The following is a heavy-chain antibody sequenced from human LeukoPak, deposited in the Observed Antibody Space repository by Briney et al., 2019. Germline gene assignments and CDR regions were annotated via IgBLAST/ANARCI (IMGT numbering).Heavy chain of an antibody. J-gene: IGHJ6*03. V-gene: IGHV3-73*01. Sequence: GGSLRLSCAASGFTFSSYSMNWVRQASGKGLEWVGRIRSKANSYATAYAASVKGRFTISRDDSKNTAYLQMNSLKTEDTAVYYCTSPLDYGDSRGYYYYMGVWGKGTTVTVSS. CDR3: TSPLDYGDSRGYYYYMGV. CDR2: IRSKANSYAT. CDR1: GFTFSSYS. D-gene: IGHD4-17*01.